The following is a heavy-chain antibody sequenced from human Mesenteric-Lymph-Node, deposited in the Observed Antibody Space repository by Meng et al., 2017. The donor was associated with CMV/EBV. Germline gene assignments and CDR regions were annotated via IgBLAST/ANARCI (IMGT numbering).Heavy chain of an antibody. D-gene: IGHD1-26*01. CDR1: GFTFSSYA. CDR2: ISYDGSNK. V-gene: IGHV3-30*04. J-gene: IGHJ4*02. Sequence: GESLKISCAASGFTFSSYAMHWVRQAPGKGLEWVAVISYDGSNKYYADSVKGRFTISRDNSKNTLSLQMNSLRPEDTAVYYCARSGRYANWSFDFWGQGTLVTVSS. CDR3: ARSGRYANWSFDF.